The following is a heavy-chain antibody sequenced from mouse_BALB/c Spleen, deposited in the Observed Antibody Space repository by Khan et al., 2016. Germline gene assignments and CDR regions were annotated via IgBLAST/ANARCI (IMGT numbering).Heavy chain of an antibody. CDR1: GFDFSRYW. J-gene: IGHJ1*01. CDR2: INPDSSTI. CDR3: ACTFWDFDV. Sequence: EVQLVESGGGLVQPGGSLKLSCAASGFDFSRYWMSWVRQAPGKGLEWIGEINPDSSTINYTQSLKDKFVISRDNAKTTLYLQLRKVRSEDTALYDCACTFWDFDVWGAGTTVTVSS. V-gene: IGHV4-1*02.